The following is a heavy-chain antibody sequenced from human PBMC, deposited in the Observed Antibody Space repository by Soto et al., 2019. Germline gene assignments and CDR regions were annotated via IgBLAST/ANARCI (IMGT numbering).Heavy chain of an antibody. Sequence: QINLVQSGPKVQQPGASVKVACKSSGYSFTSYAISWVRQAPGEGLEWLCWISAYIGNTTYAQSLQGRFTIPSVTSTTTAYMERQSLRSDGTALYYCARDPPITGSLRGIPLIHVWCQGTTVTVSS. CDR2: ISAYIGNT. CDR3: ARDPPITGSLRGIPLIHV. CDR1: GYSFTSYA. D-gene: IGHD1-20*01. J-gene: IGHJ6*02. V-gene: IGHV1-18*04.